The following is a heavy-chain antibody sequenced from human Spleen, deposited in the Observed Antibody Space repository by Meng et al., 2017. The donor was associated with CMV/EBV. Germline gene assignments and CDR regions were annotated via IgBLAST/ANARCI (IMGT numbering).Heavy chain of an antibody. CDR2: IHYGGYT. Sequence: CTVSGASVTSRSYHWGWIRQPPGKGLEWIGNIHYGGYTYYTPAHKSRVTISVDRTRNQLSLKLRSVTAADTAVYFCARLGYDFWFDYWGQGTLVTVSS. V-gene: IGHV4-39*01. CDR3: ARLGYDFWFDY. D-gene: IGHD3-3*01. CDR1: GASVTSRSYH. J-gene: IGHJ4*02.